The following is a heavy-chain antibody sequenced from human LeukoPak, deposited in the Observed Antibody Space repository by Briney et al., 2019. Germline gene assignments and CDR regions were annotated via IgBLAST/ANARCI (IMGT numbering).Heavy chain of an antibody. CDR3: AKVVVVPNDRGDGFEY. D-gene: IGHD2-2*01. CDR1: GFTFSSNA. V-gene: IGHV3-23*01. CDR2: ISGSGGST. J-gene: IGHJ4*02. Sequence: PGRSLRPSCAASGFTFSSNAMSWVRQAPGKGMEWVSAISGSGGSTYYADSVKGRFTISRDNSKNTLYLQMNSLRAEDTAVYYCAKVVVVPNDRGDGFEYCGQGTLVTVSS.